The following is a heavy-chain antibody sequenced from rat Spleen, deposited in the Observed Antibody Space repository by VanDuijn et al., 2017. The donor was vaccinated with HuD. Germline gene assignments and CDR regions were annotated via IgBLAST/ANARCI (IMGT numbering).Heavy chain of an antibody. Sequence: QVQLKESGPGLVKPSLTLSLTCTVSGFSLSNYGVIWVRQPPGKGLEWMGVIWGNGNANYNSALKSRLSISRDTSKSQIFLKVNNLQMEDTAMYFCARSDYSSPYYFDYWGQGVRVTVSS. D-gene: IGHD1-2*01. CDR2: IWGNGNA. V-gene: IGHV2S61*01. CDR3: ARSDYSSPYYFDY. J-gene: IGHJ2*01. CDR1: GFSLSNYG.